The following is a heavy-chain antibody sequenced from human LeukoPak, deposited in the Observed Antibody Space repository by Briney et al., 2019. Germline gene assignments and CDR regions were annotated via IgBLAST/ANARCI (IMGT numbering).Heavy chain of an antibody. CDR2: IIPIFGTA. CDR1: GGTFSSYA. J-gene: IGHJ4*02. CDR3: ATSAPPHIAAAGTGGVDY. D-gene: IGHD6-13*01. V-gene: IGHV1-69*13. Sequence: GASVKVSCKASGGTFSSYAISWVRQAPGQGLEWMGGIIPIFGTANYAQKFQGRVTITADESTSTAYMELSSPRSEDTAVYYCATSAPPHIAAAGTGGVDYWGQGTLVTVSS.